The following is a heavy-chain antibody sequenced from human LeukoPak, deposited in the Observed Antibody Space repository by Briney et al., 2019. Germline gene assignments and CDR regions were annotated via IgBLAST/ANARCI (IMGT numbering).Heavy chain of an antibody. CDR3: ASFEFSSRSFDY. CDR1: GYTFTGYY. V-gene: IGHV1-2*06. CDR2: INPNSGGT. D-gene: IGHD6-6*01. J-gene: IGHJ4*02. Sequence: ASVKVSCKASGYTFTGYYMHWVRQAPGQGLEWMGRINPNSGGTNYAQKFQGRVTMTRDTSISTAYMELRSLRSDDTAVYYCASFEFSSRSFDYWGQGTLVTVSS.